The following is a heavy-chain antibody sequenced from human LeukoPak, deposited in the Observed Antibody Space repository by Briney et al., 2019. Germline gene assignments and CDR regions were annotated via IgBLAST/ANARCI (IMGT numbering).Heavy chain of an antibody. D-gene: IGHD3-22*01. CDR2: INSDGSST. J-gene: IGHJ1*01. V-gene: IGHV3-74*01. Sequence: GGSLRLSCAASGFTFSSYWMHWVRQAPGKGLVWVSRINSDGSSTNYADSVKGRFTISRDNAKNSLYLQMNSLRAEDTAVYYCTRDSPGYYDSSGYHNAEYFQHWGQGTLVTVSS. CDR3: TRDSPGYYDSSGYHNAEYFQH. CDR1: GFTFSSYW.